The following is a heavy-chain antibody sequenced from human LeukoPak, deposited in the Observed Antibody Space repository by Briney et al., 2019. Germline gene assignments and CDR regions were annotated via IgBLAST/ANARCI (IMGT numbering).Heavy chain of an antibody. D-gene: IGHD1-7*01. CDR2: IYYSGST. CDR3: ASDKNRELRPTGFDY. J-gene: IGHJ4*02. Sequence: SETLSLTGTVSGGSISSYYWSWIRQPPGKGLEWIGYIYYSGSTNYNPSLKSRVTISVDTSKNQFSLKLSSVTAADTAVYYCASDKNRELRPTGFDYWGQGTLVTVSS. CDR1: GGSISSYY. V-gene: IGHV4-59*01.